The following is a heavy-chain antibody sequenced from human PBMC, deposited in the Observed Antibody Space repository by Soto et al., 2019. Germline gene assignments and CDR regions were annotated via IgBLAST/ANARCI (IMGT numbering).Heavy chain of an antibody. CDR3: ARRVVPAAIDYYYGMDV. Sequence: GGSLRLSCAASGFTFSDYYMSWIRQAPGKGLEWVSYISSSGSTIYYADSVKGRCTISRDNAKNSLYLQMNSLRAENTAVYYCARRVVPAAIDYYYGMDVWGQGTTVTVSS. V-gene: IGHV3-11*01. J-gene: IGHJ6*02. D-gene: IGHD2-2*01. CDR1: GFTFSDYY. CDR2: ISSSGSTI.